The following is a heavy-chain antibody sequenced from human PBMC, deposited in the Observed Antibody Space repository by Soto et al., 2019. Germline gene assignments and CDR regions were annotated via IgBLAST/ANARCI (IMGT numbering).Heavy chain of an antibody. J-gene: IGHJ4*01. V-gene: IGHV3-9*01. D-gene: IGHD3-3*01. CDR2: ITWNSRVL. CDR1: GLNFDDFT. CDR3: AKGRYDFWSTYYFDS. Sequence: GGSLRLSCVGTGLNFDDFTMHRVRQAPGKGLEWVSGITWNSRVLAYADSVKGRFTISRDNARNSLYLQMDSVRDEDTALYYCAKGRYDFWSTYYFDSWGHGTLVPFSS.